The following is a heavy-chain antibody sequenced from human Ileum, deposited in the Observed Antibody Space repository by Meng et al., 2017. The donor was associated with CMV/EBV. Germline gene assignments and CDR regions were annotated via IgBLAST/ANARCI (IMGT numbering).Heavy chain of an antibody. V-gene: IGHV4-61*01. Sequence: SETLSLTCTVSGGSVSSGSYYWSWIRQPPGKGLVWIGYIYYSGSTNYNPSLKSRVTISVDTSKNQFSLKLSSVTAADTAVYYCARDDGYYYYGMDVWGQGTTVTVSS. CDR3: ARDDGYYYYGMDV. CDR1: GGSVSSGSYY. CDR2: IYYSGST. J-gene: IGHJ6*02.